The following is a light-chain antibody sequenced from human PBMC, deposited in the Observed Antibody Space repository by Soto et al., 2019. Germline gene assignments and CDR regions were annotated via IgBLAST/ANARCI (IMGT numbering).Light chain of an antibody. CDR2: SNN. V-gene: IGLV1-44*01. J-gene: IGLJ1*01. CDR1: SSNIGSNT. CDR3: AAWDDSLNGGYV. Sequence: QSVLTQPPSASGTPGQRVTISFSGSSSNIGSNTVNWYQQLPGTAPKLLIYSNNQRPSGVPDRFSGSKSGTSASLAISGLQSGDEADYYCAAWDDSLNGGYVFGTGTKVTVL.